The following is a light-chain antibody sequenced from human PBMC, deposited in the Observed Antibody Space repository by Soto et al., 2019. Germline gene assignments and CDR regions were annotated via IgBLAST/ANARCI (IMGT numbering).Light chain of an antibody. CDR3: HQYDSIVQT. V-gene: IGKV3-20*01. CDR2: DAS. J-gene: IGKJ1*01. CDR1: QSVRNSL. Sequence: EIVLTQSPGTLSLSPCETSAVCCRSSQSVRNSLLAWYQQKPGQPPRLLIYDASTRATATPERFSGSGSGTDFTLTISRLEPEDFAVYYCHQYDSIVQTFGQGTKVDIK.